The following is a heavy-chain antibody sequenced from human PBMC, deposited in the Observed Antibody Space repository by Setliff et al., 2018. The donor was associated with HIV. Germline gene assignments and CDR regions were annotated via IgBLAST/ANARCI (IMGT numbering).Heavy chain of an antibody. CDR2: SNSDGRAM. J-gene: IGHJ4*02. CDR3: ARTREPDPFDYDRSAFRSV. CDR1: GFSFSGYW. V-gene: IGHV3-74*01. D-gene: IGHD3-22*01. Sequence: PGGSLRLSCAASGFSFSGYWMHWVRQAPGKGPVWVSQSNSDGRAMTYADSVKGRFTMSRDNAKKTLYLQMNSLRAEDTAVYYCARTREPDPFDYDRSAFRSVWGQGTLVTVSS.